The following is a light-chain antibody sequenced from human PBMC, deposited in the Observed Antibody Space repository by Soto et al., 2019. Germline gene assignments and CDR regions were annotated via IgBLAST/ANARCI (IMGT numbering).Light chain of an antibody. CDR2: DVS. CDR1: SSSKW. V-gene: IGKV1-5*01. CDR3: QHTTDFT. Sequence: DIQMTQSPSTLAASVGDTVTMTCRSSSKWLAWYQKKPGKAPKLLIYDVSNLERGVPPRFSGSTSGAESTLTITXLQPDDLGTYYCQHTTDFTFGQGTKVEIK. J-gene: IGKJ2*01.